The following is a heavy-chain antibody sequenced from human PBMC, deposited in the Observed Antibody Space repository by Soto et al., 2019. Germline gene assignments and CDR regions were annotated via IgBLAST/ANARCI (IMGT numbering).Heavy chain of an antibody. CDR3: AREWPRGTDY. CDR2: IFPGSGGT. V-gene: IGHV1-2*02. CDR1: GYTFTTYF. D-gene: IGHD1-1*01. J-gene: IGHJ4*02. Sequence: QVQLVQSGAEVVKPGASVKVSCKASGYTFTTYFLHWVRQAPGQGLEWLGWIFPGSGGTNYAQKFQGRVTMTRDTSIKPAYMELGKVTSVDTGVNYCAREWPRGTDYWGQGALITVSS.